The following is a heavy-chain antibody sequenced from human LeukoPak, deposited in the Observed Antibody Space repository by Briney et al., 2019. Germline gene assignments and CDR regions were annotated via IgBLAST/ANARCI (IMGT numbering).Heavy chain of an antibody. J-gene: IGHJ4*02. Sequence: GGSLRLSCAASGFIFSTYAMQWVRQAPGKGLEWVSVISSDGSNKFYADAVKGRVTISRDNSKNTLYLQMNSLRAEDTAVYYCAKLKQWQPQRYFFEYWGQGALVTVAS. CDR1: GFIFSTYA. D-gene: IGHD6-19*01. V-gene: IGHV3-30-3*02. CDR3: AKLKQWQPQRYFFEY. CDR2: ISSDGSNK.